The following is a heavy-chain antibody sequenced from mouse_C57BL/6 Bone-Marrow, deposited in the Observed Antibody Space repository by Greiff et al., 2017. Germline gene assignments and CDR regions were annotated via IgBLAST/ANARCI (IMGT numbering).Heavy chain of an antibody. CDR2: ISNGGGST. D-gene: IGHD1-1*01. CDR3: ARPSPLLRFWFAY. J-gene: IGHJ3*01. V-gene: IGHV5-12*01. CDR1: GFTFSDYY. Sequence: EVKLVESGGGLVQPGGSLKLSCAASGFTFSDYYMYWVRQTPEKRLEWVAYISNGGGSTYYPDTVKGRFTISRDNAKNTLYLQMSRLKSEDTAMYYCARPSPLLRFWFAYWGQGTLVTVSA.